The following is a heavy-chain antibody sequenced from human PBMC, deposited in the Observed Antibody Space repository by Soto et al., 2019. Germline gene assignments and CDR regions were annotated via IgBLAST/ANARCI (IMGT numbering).Heavy chain of an antibody. J-gene: IGHJ6*02. Sequence: PGESLTISCKGSGYSFTSYWIGWVRQMPGKGLEWMGIIYPGDSDTRYSPSFQGQVTISADKSISTAYLQWSSLKASDTAMYYCARLSSSGYDERYYYYYYGMDVWGQGTTVTVSS. CDR1: GYSFTSYW. V-gene: IGHV5-51*01. CDR3: ARLSSSGYDERYYYYYYGMDV. CDR2: IYPGDSDT. D-gene: IGHD5-12*01.